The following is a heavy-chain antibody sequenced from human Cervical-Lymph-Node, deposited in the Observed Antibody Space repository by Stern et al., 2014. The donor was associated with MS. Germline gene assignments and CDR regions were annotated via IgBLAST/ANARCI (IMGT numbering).Heavy chain of an antibody. J-gene: IGHJ3*02. V-gene: IGHV3-7*01. CDR3: ARDRNFGAFDM. CDR2: INDDGSSR. CDR1: GFPFSGTW. Sequence: EVQLVESGGGLVQPGGSLRLSCAASGFPFSGTWMTWVRQAPGKGLAWVAVINDDGSSRSYVDLVKGRFTISRDNAKTSLFLQMNGLRVEDTAVYYCARDRNFGAFDMWGQGTMVTVSS. D-gene: IGHD4-11*01.